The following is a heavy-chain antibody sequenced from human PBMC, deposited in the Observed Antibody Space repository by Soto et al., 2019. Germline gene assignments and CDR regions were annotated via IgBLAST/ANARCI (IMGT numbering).Heavy chain of an antibody. CDR1: GGSFGTYT. D-gene: IGHD3-22*01. V-gene: IGHV1-69*04. Sequence: SVKVSCKASGGSFGTYTITWVRQAPGKGLEWMGRIIPIIGIINYAQKFQGRVTITADKFTGTAYMELTRLRSDDTAVYYCAGDPDSHYNDSHASSYPWGQGTLVTVSS. CDR2: IIPIIGII. J-gene: IGHJ5*02. CDR3: AGDPDSHYNDSHASSYP.